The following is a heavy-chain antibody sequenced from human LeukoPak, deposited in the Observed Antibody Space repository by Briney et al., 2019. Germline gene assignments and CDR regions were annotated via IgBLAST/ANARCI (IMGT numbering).Heavy chain of an antibody. V-gene: IGHV3-23*01. D-gene: IGHD5/OR15-5a*01. CDR1: GFTFSSYG. J-gene: IGHJ4*02. CDR3: AKVQSNYFDY. CDR2: ISGSGGST. Sequence: GGSLRLSCAASGFTFSSYGMYWVRQAPGRGLEWVSAISGSGGSTYYADSVKGRFTISRDNSKNTLYLQINSLRAEDTAVYYCAKVQSNYFDYWGQGTLVTVSS.